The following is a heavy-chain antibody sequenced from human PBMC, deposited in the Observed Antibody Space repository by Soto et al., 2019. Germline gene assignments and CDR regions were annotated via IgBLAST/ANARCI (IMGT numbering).Heavy chain of an antibody. V-gene: IGHV3-15*01. D-gene: IGHD2-2*01. CDR1: GFTFSNVW. CDR2: IKIKTDGGTT. J-gene: IGHJ5*02. Sequence: GGSLRLSCAASGFTFSNVWMSWVRQAPGKGLEWVGRIKIKTDGGTTDYAALVKGRFTISRDDSKNTLYLQMNSLKTEDTAVYYCTTEPVPAAIGWFDPWGQGTLVTVSS. CDR3: TTEPVPAAIGWFDP.